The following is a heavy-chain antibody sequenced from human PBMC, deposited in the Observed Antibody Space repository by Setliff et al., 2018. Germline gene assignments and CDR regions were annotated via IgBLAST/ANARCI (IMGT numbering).Heavy chain of an antibody. CDR3: ARAQTSHYYYYYGMDV. CDR1: GGSISSSNW. CDR2: IYHSGST. J-gene: IGHJ6*02. Sequence: SQTLSLTCGVSGGSISSSNWWSWVRQPPGKGLEWIGEIYHSGSTNYNPSLKSRVTISVDKSKNQFSLKLSSVTAADTAVYYCARAQTSHYYYYYGMDVWGQGTTVTVSS. V-gene: IGHV4-4*02.